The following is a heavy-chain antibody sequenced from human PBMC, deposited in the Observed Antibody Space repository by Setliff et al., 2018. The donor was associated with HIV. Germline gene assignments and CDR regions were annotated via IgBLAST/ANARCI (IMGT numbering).Heavy chain of an antibody. Sequence: LRLSCAASGFTFSTYSMSWVRQAPGKGLEWVSSISSTSIYIYYADSVKGRFTISRDNAKNSLYLQMNSLRAEDTAVYYCAGDPGLPNGMDVWGQGTTVTVSS. CDR1: GFTFSTYS. J-gene: IGHJ6*02. CDR2: ISSTSIYI. V-gene: IGHV3-21*01. CDR3: AGDPGLPNGMDV.